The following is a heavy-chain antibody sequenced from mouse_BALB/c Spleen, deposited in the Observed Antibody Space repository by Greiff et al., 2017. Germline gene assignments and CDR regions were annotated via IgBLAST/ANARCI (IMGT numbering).Heavy chain of an antibody. CDR1: GYSITSDYA. D-gene: IGHD2-4*01. J-gene: IGHJ3*01. CDR2: ISYSGST. V-gene: IGHV3-2*02. CDR3: ARDYDRFAY. Sequence: DVQLQESGPGLVKPSQSLSLTCTVTGYSITSDYAWNWIRQFPGNKLEWMGYISYSGSTSYNPSLKSRISITRDTSKNQFFLQLNSVTTEDTATYYCARDYDRFAYWGQGTLVTVSA.